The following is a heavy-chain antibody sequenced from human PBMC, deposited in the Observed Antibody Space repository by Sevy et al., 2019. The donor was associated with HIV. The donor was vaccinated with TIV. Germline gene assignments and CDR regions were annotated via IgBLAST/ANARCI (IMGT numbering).Heavy chain of an antibody. CDR3: ARGDYYDSSGYYFDAFDI. D-gene: IGHD3-22*01. J-gene: IGHJ3*02. CDR2: VKEDGREK. V-gene: IGHV3-7*04. Sequence: GGSLRLSCAASGFTFSTYWMSWVRQAPGKGLEWVGNVKEDGREKYYADSVKGRFTISRDNAKNSVYLQMNSLRAEDTAMYYCARGDYYDSSGYYFDAFDIWGQVTMVTVSS. CDR1: GFTFSTYW.